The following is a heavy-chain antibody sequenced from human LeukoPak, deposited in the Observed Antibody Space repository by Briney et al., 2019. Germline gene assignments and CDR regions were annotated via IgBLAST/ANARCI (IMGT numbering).Heavy chain of an antibody. D-gene: IGHD4-17*01. CDR3: ARDHYGDYLYYYYGMDV. CDR1: GGSVSSGSYY. J-gene: IGHJ6*02. V-gene: IGHV4-61*01. CDR2: IYYSGST. Sequence: SETLSLTCTVSGGSVSSGSYYWSWIRQPPGKGLEWIGYIYYSGSTNYNPSLKSRVTIPVDTSKNQFSLKLSSVTAADTAVYYCARDHYGDYLYYYYGMDVWGQGTTVTVSS.